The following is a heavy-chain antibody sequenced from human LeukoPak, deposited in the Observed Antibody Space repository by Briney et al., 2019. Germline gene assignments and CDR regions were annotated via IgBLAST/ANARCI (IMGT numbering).Heavy chain of an antibody. J-gene: IGHJ3*02. CDR2: IYYRGNT. Sequence: PSETLSLTCTVSGDSISSSGYYWAWIRQPPGKGLEWIGTIYYRGNTYYNLSLKNRVTISMDTSKNQFSLKLSSVTAADTAIYYCARVGGIYDYVWGSYRHDPFDIWGQGTMVTVSS. CDR3: ARVGGIYDYVWGSYRHDPFDI. V-gene: IGHV4-39*07. D-gene: IGHD3-16*02. CDR1: GDSISSSGYY.